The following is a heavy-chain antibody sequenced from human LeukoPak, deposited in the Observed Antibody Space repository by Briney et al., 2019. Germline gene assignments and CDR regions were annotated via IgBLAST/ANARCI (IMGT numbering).Heavy chain of an antibody. V-gene: IGHV1-2*04. D-gene: IGHD6-25*01. CDR2: INPNSGGT. CDR3: AREAIAAGKNFDY. J-gene: IGHJ4*02. CDR1: GYTFTGYY. Sequence: ASVKVSCKASGYTFTGYYMHWVRQAPGQGLEWMGWINPNSGGTNYAQKFQGWVTMTRDTSISTAYMELSSLRSEDTAVYYCAREAIAAGKNFDYWGQGTQVTVSS.